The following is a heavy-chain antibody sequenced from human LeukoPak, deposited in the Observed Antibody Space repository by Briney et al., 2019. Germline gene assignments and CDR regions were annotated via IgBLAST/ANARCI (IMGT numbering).Heavy chain of an antibody. CDR2: ISYDGSNK. CDR3: ARSTYSYGTSDAFDI. D-gene: IGHD5-18*01. CDR1: GFTFSSYW. V-gene: IGHV3-30*03. J-gene: IGHJ3*02. Sequence: GGSLRLSCAASGFTFSSYWMTWVRQAPGKGLEWVAVISYDGSNKYYADSVKGRFTISRDNSKNTLYLQMNSLRAEDTAVYYCARSTYSYGTSDAFDIWGQGTMVTVSS.